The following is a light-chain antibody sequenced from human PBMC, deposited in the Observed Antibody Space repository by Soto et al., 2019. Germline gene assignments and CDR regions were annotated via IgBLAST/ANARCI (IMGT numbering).Light chain of an antibody. J-gene: IGKJ1*01. CDR1: QNIATW. V-gene: IGKV1-5*03. CDR3: QQYSSFTT. Sequence: DIQLTQTPSTLSSSVGDRVTITCRASQNIATWFAWYQQKPGKAPKLLIYKASNLPSGVPSRFSGSGSGTEFTLSISSLQADDFATYYCQQYSSFTTFGQGTKVDI. CDR2: KAS.